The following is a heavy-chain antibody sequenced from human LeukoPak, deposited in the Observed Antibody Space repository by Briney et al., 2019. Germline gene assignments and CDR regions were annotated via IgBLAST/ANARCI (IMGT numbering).Heavy chain of an antibody. V-gene: IGHV3-11*04. Sequence: PGGSLRLSCAASGFTFSDYYMSWIRQAPGKGLEWVSYISSSGSTIYYADSVKGRFTISRDNAKNSLYLQMNGLRAEDTAVYYCARDSIPVSGSFDYWGQGTLVTVSS. CDR3: ARDSIPVSGSFDY. D-gene: IGHD6-25*01. J-gene: IGHJ4*02. CDR2: ISSSGSTI. CDR1: GFTFSDYY.